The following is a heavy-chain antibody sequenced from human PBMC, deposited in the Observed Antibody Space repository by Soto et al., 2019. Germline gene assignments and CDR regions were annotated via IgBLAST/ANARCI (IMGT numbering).Heavy chain of an antibody. D-gene: IGHD6-13*01. CDR3: ARAGSSWYVDY. CDR1: GGSISSGGYY. V-gene: IGHV4-31*03. J-gene: IGHJ4*02. Sequence: SETLSLTCTFSGGSISSGGYYWSWIRQQPEKGLEWIGYIYYSGSTYYNPSLKSRVTISVDTSKNQFSLKPSSVTAADTAVYYCARAGSSWYVDYWGQGTLVTVSS. CDR2: IYYSGST.